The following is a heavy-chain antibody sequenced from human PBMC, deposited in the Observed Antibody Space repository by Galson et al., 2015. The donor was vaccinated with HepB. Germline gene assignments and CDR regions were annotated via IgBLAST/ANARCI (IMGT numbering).Heavy chain of an antibody. J-gene: IGHJ4*02. D-gene: IGHD3-10*01. V-gene: IGHV3-21*01. Sequence: SLRLSCAASGFTFSSYSMNWVRQAPGKGLEWVSSISSSSSYIYYADSVKGRFTISRDNAKNSLYLQMNSLRAEDTAVYYCARDYGSGSYYTFFDYWGQGTLVTVSS. CDR3: ARDYGSGSYYTFFDY. CDR1: GFTFSSYS. CDR2: ISSSSSYI.